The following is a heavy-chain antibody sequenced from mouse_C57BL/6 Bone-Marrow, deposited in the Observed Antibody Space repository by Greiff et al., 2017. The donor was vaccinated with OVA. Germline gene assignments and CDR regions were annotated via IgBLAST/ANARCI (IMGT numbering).Heavy chain of an antibody. CDR1: GYTFTSYW. CDR3: ARSGGWFPYYFDY. CDR2: IYPGSGST. J-gene: IGHJ2*01. D-gene: IGHD2-3*01. V-gene: IGHV1-55*01. Sequence: VQLQQPGAELVKPGASVKMSCKASGYTFTSYWITWVKQRPGQGLEWIGDIYPGSGSTNYNEKFKSKATLTVDTSSSTAYMQLSSLTSEDSAVYYWARSGGWFPYYFDYWGQGTTLTVSS.